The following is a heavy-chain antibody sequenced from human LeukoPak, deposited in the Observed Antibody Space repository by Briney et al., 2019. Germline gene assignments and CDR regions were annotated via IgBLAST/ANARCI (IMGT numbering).Heavy chain of an antibody. J-gene: IGHJ4*02. D-gene: IGHD3-22*01. CDR3: ARQWSHSSGYYYVSAPDY. V-gene: IGHV4-34*01. CDR1: GGSFSGYY. Sequence: SETLSLTCAVYGGSFSGYYWSWIRQPPGKGLEWIGEINHSGSTNYNPSLKSRVTISVDTSKNQFSLKLSSVTAADTAVYYCARQWSHSSGYYYVSAPDYWGQGTLVTVSS. CDR2: INHSGST.